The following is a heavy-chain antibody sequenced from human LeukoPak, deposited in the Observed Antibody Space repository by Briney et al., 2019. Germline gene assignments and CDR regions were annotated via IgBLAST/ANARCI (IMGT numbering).Heavy chain of an antibody. CDR3: VRGISPPDALDI. J-gene: IGHJ3*02. CDR1: GFTFDDYG. V-gene: IGHV3-43D*04. CDR2: ISWDGDVT. D-gene: IGHD1-1*01. Sequence: PGGSLRLSCAASGFTFDDYGMHWVRQAPGKGLEWVSFISWDGDVTYFGDSVKGRFTISRDNSKSSLYLQMNSLSAEDTAFYFCVRGISPPDALDIWGQGTMVTVSS.